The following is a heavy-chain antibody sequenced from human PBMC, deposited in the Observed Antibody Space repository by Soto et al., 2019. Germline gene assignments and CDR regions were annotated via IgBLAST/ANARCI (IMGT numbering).Heavy chain of an antibody. Sequence: QEHRVQSGAEVKRPGASVKLSCKAAGYPVTGYYRHWVRQAPVQGLEWMGWINPNTGGANIAQKFQGWVTLTRDTSITKTYMEVNRLTSNDTAVYYCAIDYYAGSAYYGLEIWGKGTMVTVAS. CDR1: GYPVTGYY. CDR3: AIDYYAGSAYYGLEI. CDR2: INPNTGGA. V-gene: IGHV1-2*04. J-gene: IGHJ3*01. D-gene: IGHD3-10*01.